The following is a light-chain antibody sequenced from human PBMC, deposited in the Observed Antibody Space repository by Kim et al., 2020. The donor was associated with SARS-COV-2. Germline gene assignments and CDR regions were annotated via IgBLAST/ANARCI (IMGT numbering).Light chain of an antibody. J-gene: IGLJ2*01. CDR2: KDS. Sequence: PGQTARITCSGDALPKQYAYWYQQKPGQAPVLVIYKDSERPSGIPERFSGSSSETTVTLTISGVQAEDEADYYCQSADSSGTFVVFGGGTQLTVL. CDR3: QSADSSGTFVV. V-gene: IGLV3-25*03. CDR1: ALPKQY.